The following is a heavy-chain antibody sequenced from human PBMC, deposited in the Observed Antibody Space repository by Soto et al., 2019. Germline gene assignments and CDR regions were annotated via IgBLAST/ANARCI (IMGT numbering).Heavy chain of an antibody. Sequence: QVQLQESGPGLVKPSGTLSLTCAVSGGSISSSNWWSWVRQPPGKGLEWIGEIYHSGSTNYNPSLKSRVTISVDKSKNQFSLKLSSVTAADTAVYYCARDFSNYTPGGAYYYYGMDVWGQGTTVTVSS. J-gene: IGHJ6*02. CDR3: ARDFSNYTPGGAYYYYGMDV. CDR1: GGSISSSNW. V-gene: IGHV4-4*02. CDR2: IYHSGST. D-gene: IGHD4-4*01.